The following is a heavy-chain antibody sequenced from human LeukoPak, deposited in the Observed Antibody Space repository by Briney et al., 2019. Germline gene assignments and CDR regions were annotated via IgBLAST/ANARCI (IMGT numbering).Heavy chain of an antibody. Sequence: SETLSLTCAVSGYSISSGFYWGWIRQPPGKGLEWIGSIYHSGNTYYNPSIKSRVTISLDTSKTQFSLKLTSVTAADTAMYYCTCDCNWVFDNWGQGNVVTVSS. V-gene: IGHV4-38-2*01. CDR2: IYHSGNT. D-gene: IGHD7-27*01. CDR1: GYSISSGFY. CDR3: TCDCNWVFDN. J-gene: IGHJ4*02.